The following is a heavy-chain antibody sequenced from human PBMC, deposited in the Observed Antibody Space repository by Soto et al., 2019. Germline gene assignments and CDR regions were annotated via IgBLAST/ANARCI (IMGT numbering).Heavy chain of an antibody. CDR1: GGTFSDYA. D-gene: IGHD5-18*01. CDR2: IIPIFGTA. CDR3: AREGREVRYSYTLDSYGMDV. Sequence: QVQLVQSGAEVMKPGSSVKVSCKASGGTFSDYAFSWVRQAPGQGLEWMGRIIPIFGTANYAQKFQGRVTITADESTSPLYMELSTVTSEDTAVYYCAREGREVRYSYTLDSYGMDVWGQGTTVTVSS. J-gene: IGHJ6*02. V-gene: IGHV1-69*01.